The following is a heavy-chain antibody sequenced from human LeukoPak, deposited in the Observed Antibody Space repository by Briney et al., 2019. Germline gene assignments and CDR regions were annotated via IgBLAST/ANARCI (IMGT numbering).Heavy chain of an antibody. D-gene: IGHD3-10*01. Sequence: GGSLRLSCAASGFTFSSYAMSWVRQAPGKGLEWVSAISGSGGSTYYADSVKGRFTISRDNAKNSLYLQMNSLRAEDTAVYYCARDLVFTGSGSYAYWGQGTLVTVSS. V-gene: IGHV3-23*01. CDR3: ARDLVFTGSGSYAY. J-gene: IGHJ4*02. CDR1: GFTFSSYA. CDR2: ISGSGGST.